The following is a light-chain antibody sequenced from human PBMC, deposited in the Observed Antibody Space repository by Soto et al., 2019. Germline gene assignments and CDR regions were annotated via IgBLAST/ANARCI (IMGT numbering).Light chain of an antibody. Sequence: EIVLTQSPGTLSLSPGERATLSCRASQSVSSSYLAWYQQKPGQAPRLLIYGASSRATGIPDRFSGSESGTDFTITISRLEPEDFAVYYCQQFGTSPTFGGGTKVEIK. V-gene: IGKV3-20*01. CDR3: QQFGTSPT. CDR1: QSVSSSY. CDR2: GAS. J-gene: IGKJ4*01.